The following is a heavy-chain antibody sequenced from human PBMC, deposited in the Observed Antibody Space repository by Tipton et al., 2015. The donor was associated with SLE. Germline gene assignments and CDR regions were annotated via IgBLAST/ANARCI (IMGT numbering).Heavy chain of an antibody. V-gene: IGHV4-34*01. CDR3: ARDGGVNDY. Sequence: TLSLTCAVYGGSFGGYYWSWIRQPPGKGLEWIGEINHSGSTNYNPSLKSRVTISVDTSKNQFSLKLSSVTAADTAVYYCARDGGVNDYWGQGTLVTVSS. D-gene: IGHD2-8*01. J-gene: IGHJ4*02. CDR1: GGSFGGYY. CDR2: INHSGST.